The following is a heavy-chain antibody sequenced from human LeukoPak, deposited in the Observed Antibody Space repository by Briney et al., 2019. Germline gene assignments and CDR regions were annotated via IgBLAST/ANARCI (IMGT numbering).Heavy chain of an antibody. Sequence: GSLRLSCAASGFPFSNYWMHWVRQAPGKGLVWVSRISSDESITSYADSVKGRFTISRDNAKNTLFLQMNGLRAEDTAVYYCARVSLSSGCLSNWGQGTLVTVSS. J-gene: IGHJ4*02. CDR1: GFPFSNYW. V-gene: IGHV3-74*01. CDR2: ISSDESIT. D-gene: IGHD6-19*01. CDR3: ARVSLSSGCLSN.